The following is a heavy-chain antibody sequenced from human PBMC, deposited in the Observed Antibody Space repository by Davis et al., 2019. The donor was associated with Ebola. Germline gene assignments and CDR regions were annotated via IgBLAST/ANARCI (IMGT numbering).Heavy chain of an antibody. CDR2: INAGNGNT. V-gene: IGHV1-3*01. D-gene: IGHD6-13*01. J-gene: IGHJ6*02. CDR3: ARGSAGTHLYGMDV. CDR1: GYSFTSYW. Sequence: GESLKISCKGSGYSFTSYWIGWVRQAPGQRLEWMGWINAGNGNTKYSQKFQGRVTITRDTSASTAYMELSSLRSDDTAVYYCARGSAGTHLYGMDVWGQGTTVTVSS.